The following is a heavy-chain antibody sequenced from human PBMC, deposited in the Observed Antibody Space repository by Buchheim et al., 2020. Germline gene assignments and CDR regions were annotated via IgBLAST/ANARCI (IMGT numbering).Heavy chain of an antibody. CDR2: ISYDGSNK. D-gene: IGHD3-22*01. CDR3: AKVFKYYYDSSGHNGMDV. J-gene: IGHJ6*02. Sequence: QVQLVESGGGVVQPGRSLRLSCAASGFTFSSYAMHWVRQAPGKGLEWVAVISYDGSNKYYADSVKGRFTISRDNSKNTLYLQMNSLRAEDTAVYYCAKVFKYYYDSSGHNGMDVWGQGTT. V-gene: IGHV3-30-3*01. CDR1: GFTFSSYA.